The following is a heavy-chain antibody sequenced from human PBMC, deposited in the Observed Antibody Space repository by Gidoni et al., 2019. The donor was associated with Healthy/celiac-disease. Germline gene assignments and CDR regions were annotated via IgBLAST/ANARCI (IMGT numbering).Heavy chain of an antibody. CDR2: ISWNSGSI. CDR1: AFTCADYA. D-gene: IGHD6-13*01. J-gene: IGHJ4*02. V-gene: IGHV3-9*01. Sequence: VQLVESGGGLLQPGRSLRLSCAASAFTCADYAMHWVRQAPGKGLEGVSGISWNSGSIGYADSVKGRFTISRDNAKNSLYLQMNSLRAEDTALYYCAKDKGSSWPYFDYWGQGTLVTVSS. CDR3: AKDKGSSWPYFDY.